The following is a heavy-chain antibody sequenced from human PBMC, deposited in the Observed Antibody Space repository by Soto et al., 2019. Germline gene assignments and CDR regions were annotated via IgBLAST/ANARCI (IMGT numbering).Heavy chain of an antibody. V-gene: IGHV1-18*01. Sequence: ASVKVSCKASGYTFTSYGISWVRQAPGQGLEWMGWISAYNGNTNYAQKLQGRVTMTTDTSTSTAYMELRSLRSDDTAVYYCARIAVAGTDYLNWFDPWGQGTLVTVS. J-gene: IGHJ5*02. CDR2: ISAYNGNT. CDR1: GYTFTSYG. D-gene: IGHD6-19*01. CDR3: ARIAVAGTDYLNWFDP.